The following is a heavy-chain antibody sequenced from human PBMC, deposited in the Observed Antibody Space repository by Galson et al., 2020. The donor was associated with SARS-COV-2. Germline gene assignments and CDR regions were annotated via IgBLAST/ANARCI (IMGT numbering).Heavy chain of an antibody. Sequence: SETLSLTCAVSGVSISTTNYWSWIRQAPGKGLEWLGSVYPSGSTYYNPSLKSRVTISLETSKNQFSLRLTSVTAADTALYYGARQGGTMRFRLTVPGWLVYLWGRGTLVTVSS. J-gene: IGHJ2*01. CDR2: VYPSGST. D-gene: IGHD6-19*01. CDR3: ARQGGTMRFRLTVPGWLVYL. CDR1: GVSISTTNY. V-gene: IGHV4-38-2*01.